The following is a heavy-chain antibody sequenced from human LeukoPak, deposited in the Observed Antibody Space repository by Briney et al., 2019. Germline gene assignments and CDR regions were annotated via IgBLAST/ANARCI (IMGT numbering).Heavy chain of an antibody. Sequence: GGSLRLSCAASGFTFSSYGMHWVRQAPGKGLEWVAVISYDGSNKYYADSVKGRFTISRDNSKNTLYLQMNSLRAEDTAVYYCAKPPTGGRYYYYYGMDVWGQGTTVTVSS. D-gene: IGHD1-14*01. V-gene: IGHV3-30*18. CDR2: ISYDGSNK. J-gene: IGHJ6*02. CDR1: GFTFSSYG. CDR3: AKPPTGGRYYYYYGMDV.